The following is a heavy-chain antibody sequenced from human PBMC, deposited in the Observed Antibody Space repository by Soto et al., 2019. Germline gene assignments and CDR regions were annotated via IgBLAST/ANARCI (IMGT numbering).Heavy chain of an antibody. Sequence: QVQLQKSGPGLVKPSETLSLTCTVSGGSINNYYWSWIRQSPGDGLEWIGSIYYGGTSTYNPSLNSRVTMSLDTSKNHFSLKLSSVTAADTAVYYCARHSWELRKTFDYWGQGTLVTVSS. D-gene: IGHD1-7*01. J-gene: IGHJ4*01. CDR3: ARHSWELRKTFDY. CDR2: IYYGGTS. V-gene: IGHV4-59*08. CDR1: GGSINNYY.